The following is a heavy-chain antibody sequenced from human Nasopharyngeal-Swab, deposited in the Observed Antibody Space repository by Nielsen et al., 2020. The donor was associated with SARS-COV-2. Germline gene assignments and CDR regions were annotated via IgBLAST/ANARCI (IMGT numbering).Heavy chain of an antibody. J-gene: IGHJ4*02. V-gene: IGHV3-23*01. Sequence: GESLKISCAASGFTFSTYAMTWVRQAPGKGLEWVSTITGNGDTTYYADSVKGRFSISRDSSKNTLYLQMDSLRGEDTAVYYCARDAPAHYGAFYWGRGTLVTVSS. CDR3: ARDAPAHYGAFY. CDR1: GFTFSTYA. CDR2: ITGNGDTT. D-gene: IGHD4-17*01.